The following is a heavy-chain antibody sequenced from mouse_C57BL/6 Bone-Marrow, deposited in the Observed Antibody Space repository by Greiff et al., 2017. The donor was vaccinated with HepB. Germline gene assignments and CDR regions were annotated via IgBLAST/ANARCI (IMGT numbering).Heavy chain of an antibody. CDR3: ATDYYGSMDY. D-gene: IGHD1-1*01. Sequence: QVQLQQSGAELVKPGASVKLSCKASGYTFTSYWMHWVKQRPGQGLEWIGMIHPNSGSTNYNEKFKSKATLTVDKSSSTAYMQLSSLTSEDSAVYYCATDYYGSMDYWGQGTSVTVSS. V-gene: IGHV1-64*01. CDR2: IHPNSGST. J-gene: IGHJ4*01. CDR1: GYTFTSYW.